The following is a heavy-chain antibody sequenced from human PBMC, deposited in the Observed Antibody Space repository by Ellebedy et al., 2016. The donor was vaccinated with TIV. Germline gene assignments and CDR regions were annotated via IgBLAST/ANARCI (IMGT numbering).Heavy chain of an antibody. D-gene: IGHD3-3*01. CDR2: IVIGSGNT. V-gene: IGHV1-58*02. Sequence: SVKVSCXASGFTFSSSTMQWVRQARGQRLEWIGWIVIGSGNTNYAQKFQERVTITRDMSTSTVYLELSSLRSDDTAVYYCAADPNWRGPMDVWGKGTTVTASS. CDR1: GFTFSSST. J-gene: IGHJ6*04. CDR3: AADPNWRGPMDV.